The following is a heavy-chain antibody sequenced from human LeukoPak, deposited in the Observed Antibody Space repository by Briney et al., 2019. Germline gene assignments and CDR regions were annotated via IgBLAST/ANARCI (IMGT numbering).Heavy chain of an antibody. CDR1: GYTFTSYG. CDR3: ARGTGAFDI. CDR2: ISAYNGNT. J-gene: IGHJ3*02. Sequence: ASVKVSCKASGYTFTSYGISWVRQAPGQGLEWMGWISAYNGNTNYAQKLQGRVTITTDESTSTAYMELSSLRSEDTAVYYCARGTGAFDIWGQGTMVTVSS. D-gene: IGHD1-14*01. V-gene: IGHV1-18*01.